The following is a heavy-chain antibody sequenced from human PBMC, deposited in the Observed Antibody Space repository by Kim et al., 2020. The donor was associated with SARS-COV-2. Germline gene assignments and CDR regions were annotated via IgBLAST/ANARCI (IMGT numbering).Heavy chain of an antibody. CDR1: GGTFSNSA. J-gene: IGHJ4*02. CDR3: ATDPGVGAAD. Sequence: SVKVSCKASGGTFSNSAVSWVRQAPGQGLEWLGGIIPPFDTATYAQKFQARVTITADESRRTAYMELTNLKSGDTAIYYCATDPGVGAADWGQGTLVTVST. D-gene: IGHD1-26*01. CDR2: IIPPFDTA. V-gene: IGHV1-69*13.